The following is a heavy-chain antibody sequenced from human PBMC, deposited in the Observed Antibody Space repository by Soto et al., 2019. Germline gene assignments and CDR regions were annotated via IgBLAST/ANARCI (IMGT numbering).Heavy chain of an antibody. Sequence: GGSLRLSCAASGFTFDDYAMHWVRQAPGKGLEWVSGISWNSGSIGYADSVKGRFTISRDNAKNSLYLQMNSLRAEDTALYYCANLPVAAPYFDYWGQGTLVTVSS. J-gene: IGHJ4*02. CDR1: GFTFDDYA. CDR3: ANLPVAAPYFDY. D-gene: IGHD6-19*01. V-gene: IGHV3-9*01. CDR2: ISWNSGSI.